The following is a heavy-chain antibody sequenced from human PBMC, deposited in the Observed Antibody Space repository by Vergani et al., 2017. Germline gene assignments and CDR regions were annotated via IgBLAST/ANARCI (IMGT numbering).Heavy chain of an antibody. J-gene: IGHJ5*02. Sequence: EVQLVESGGGLVQPGGSLRLSCAASGFTFSSYWMSWVRQAPGKGLEWVANIKQDGSEKYYVDSVKGRFTISRDNAKNSLYLQMNSLRAEDTAVYYCASRPQSPYYYGSVSSPIGSWFDPWGQGTLVTVSS. CDR3: ASRPQSPYYYGSVSSPIGSWFDP. V-gene: IGHV3-7*01. CDR2: IKQDGSEK. D-gene: IGHD3-10*01. CDR1: GFTFSSYW.